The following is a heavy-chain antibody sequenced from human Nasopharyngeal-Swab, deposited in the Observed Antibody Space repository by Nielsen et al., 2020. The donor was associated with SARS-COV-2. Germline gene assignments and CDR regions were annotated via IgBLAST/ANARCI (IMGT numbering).Heavy chain of an antibody. CDR3: ATTVTTLSGY. CDR2: ISYDGSNK. Sequence: VRQAPGKGLEWVAVISYDGSNKYYVDSVKGRFTISRDNSKNTLYLQMNSLRAEDTAVYYCATTVTTLSGYWGQGTLVTVSS. V-gene: IGHV3-30*03. D-gene: IGHD4-17*01. J-gene: IGHJ4*02.